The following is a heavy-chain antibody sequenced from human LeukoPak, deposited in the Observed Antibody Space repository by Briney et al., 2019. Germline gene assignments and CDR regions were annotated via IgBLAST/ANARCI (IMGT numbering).Heavy chain of an antibody. J-gene: IGHJ4*02. D-gene: IGHD1-1*01. CDR3: ARELRRDKY. CDR1: GYTFSSYD. CDR2: MNPDSGNT. V-gene: IGHV1-8*01. Sequence: ASVTVSCKASGYTFSSYDINWVRQATGQGLEWMGYMNPDSGNTGYAQNFQGRVTMTVNTSITTAYMELSSLRPEDTAVYYCARELRRDKYWGQGTLVTVSS.